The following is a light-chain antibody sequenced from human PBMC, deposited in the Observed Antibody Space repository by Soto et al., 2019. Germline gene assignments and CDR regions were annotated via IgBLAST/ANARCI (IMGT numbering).Light chain of an antibody. CDR2: EAS. Sequence: DIQMTQSPSTLSASVGDRVTMTCRASQTFGRWLAWFQQKPGKAPKLLIYEASNLQSGVPSRFSGSGSGTEFTLTISSLQPDDFATYYCQQYNSYLWTFGQGTKV. V-gene: IGKV1-5*03. CDR1: QTFGRW. CDR3: QQYNSYLWT. J-gene: IGKJ1*01.